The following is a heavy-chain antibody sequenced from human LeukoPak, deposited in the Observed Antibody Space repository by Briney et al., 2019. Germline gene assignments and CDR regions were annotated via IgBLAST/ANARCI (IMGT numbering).Heavy chain of an antibody. V-gene: IGHV3-30*18. Sequence: GRSLRLSCAASGFTFSTYGMHWVRQAPGKGLEWVAVISYDGSNKYYADSVKGRFTTSRDNSKNTLYLQMNSLRAEDTAVYFCAKRENPLFTVTGPSLGYWGQGTLVTVSS. D-gene: IGHD6-19*01. CDR2: ISYDGSNK. CDR3: AKRENPLFTVTGPSLGY. J-gene: IGHJ4*02. CDR1: GFTFSTYG.